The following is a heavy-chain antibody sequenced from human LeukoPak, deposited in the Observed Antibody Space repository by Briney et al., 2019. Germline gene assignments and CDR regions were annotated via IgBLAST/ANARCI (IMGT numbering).Heavy chain of an antibody. J-gene: IGHJ4*02. CDR1: GFSVRDFW. D-gene: IGHD3-10*01. Sequence: GGSLRLSCAASGFSVRDFWMAWVRQAPGKGLEWVSAISGSGGSTYYADSVEVRFNISRDNSNNTLYLQMNSLRDEDTAVYFCAKGKVSDYWGQGTLVTVSS. CDR3: AKGKVSDY. CDR2: ISGSGGST. V-gene: IGHV3-23*01.